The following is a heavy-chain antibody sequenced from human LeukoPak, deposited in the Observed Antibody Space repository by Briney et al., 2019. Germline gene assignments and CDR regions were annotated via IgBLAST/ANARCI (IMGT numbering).Heavy chain of an antibody. CDR1: GGSFSGYY. CDR3: ARGRVRYGSGSYFY. D-gene: IGHD3-10*01. CDR2: INHSGST. Sequence: PSETLSLTCAVYGGSFSGYYWSWIRQPPGKGLEWIGEINHSGSTNYNPSLKSRVTISVDTSKNQFSLKLSSVTAADTAVYYCARGRVRYGSGSYFYWGQGTLVTVSS. V-gene: IGHV4-34*01. J-gene: IGHJ4*02.